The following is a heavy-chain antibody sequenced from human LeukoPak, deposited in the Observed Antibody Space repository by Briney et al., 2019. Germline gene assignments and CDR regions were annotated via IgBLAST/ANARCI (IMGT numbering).Heavy chain of an antibody. CDR3: ASPARWIQLWYSFDY. V-gene: IGHV3-30-3*01. CDR1: GFTFSSYA. Sequence: GRSLRLSCAASGFTFSSYAMHWVRQAPGKGLEWVAVISYDGSNKYYADSVKGRFTISRDNSKNTLYLQMNSLRAEDTAVYYCASPARWIQLWYSFDYWGQGTLVTVSS. D-gene: IGHD5-18*01. J-gene: IGHJ4*02. CDR2: ISYDGSNK.